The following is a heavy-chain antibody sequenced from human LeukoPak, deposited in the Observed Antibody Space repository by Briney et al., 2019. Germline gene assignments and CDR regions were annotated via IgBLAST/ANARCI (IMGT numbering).Heavy chain of an antibody. V-gene: IGHV3-9*01. J-gene: IGHJ4*02. CDR1: GFTFDDYA. Sequence: PGRSLRLSCAASGFTFDDYAMHWVRQAPGKGLEWVSGISWNSGSIGYADSVKGRFTISRDNAKNSLYLQMNSLRAEDTALYCCAKDTWQWLRDVDYWGQGTLVTVSS. CDR3: AKDTWQWLRDVDY. D-gene: IGHD5-12*01. CDR2: ISWNSGSI.